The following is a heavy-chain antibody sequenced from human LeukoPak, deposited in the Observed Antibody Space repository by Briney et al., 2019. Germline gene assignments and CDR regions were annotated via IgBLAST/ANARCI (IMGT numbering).Heavy chain of an antibody. CDR1: GFTFSSYS. Sequence: GGSLRLSCAASGFTFSSYSMNWVRQAPGKGLEWVLSISSSSSYIYYADSVKGRFTISRDNAKNSLYLQMNSLRAEDTAVYYCARDDFYSSSFQHWGQGTLVTVSS. CDR2: ISSSSSYI. CDR3: ARDDFYSSSFQH. D-gene: IGHD6-6*01. V-gene: IGHV3-21*01. J-gene: IGHJ1*01.